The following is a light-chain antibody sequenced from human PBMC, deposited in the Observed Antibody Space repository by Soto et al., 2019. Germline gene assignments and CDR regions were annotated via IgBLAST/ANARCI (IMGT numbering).Light chain of an antibody. V-gene: IGLV2-14*01. CDR1: ISDVGGYKF. J-gene: IGLJ1*01. Sequence: QSVLTQPASVSGSPGQSITISCTGTISDVGGYKFVSWYQQHPGKVPKLLIYEVTNRPSGVSNRFSGSKSGNTASLTISGLQAEDEADYYCSSYAGSSPLYVFGTGTKVTVL. CDR2: EVT. CDR3: SSYAGSSPLYV.